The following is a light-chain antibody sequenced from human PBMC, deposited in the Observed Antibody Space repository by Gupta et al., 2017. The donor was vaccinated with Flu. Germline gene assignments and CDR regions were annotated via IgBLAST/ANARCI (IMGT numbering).Light chain of an antibody. V-gene: IGLV6-57*01. CDR1: SGSIATNY. CDR2: EDN. CDR3: QSYDSFNRVVV. J-gene: IGLJ2*01. Sequence: NFMLTQPHSVSESPGKTVTISCTRSSGSIATNYVQWYQQSPGSSPTTVIFEDNRRPSEVPDRFSGSIDSSSNSASLTISGLKTEDEADYFCQSYDSFNRVVVFGGGTKLTVL.